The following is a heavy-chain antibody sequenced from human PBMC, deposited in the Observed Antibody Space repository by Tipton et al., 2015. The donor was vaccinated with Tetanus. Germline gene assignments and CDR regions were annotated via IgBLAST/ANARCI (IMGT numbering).Heavy chain of an antibody. Sequence: SLRLSCAASGFTFSSYGMHWVRQAPGKGLEWVAVIWYDGSNKYYADSVKGRITISRDNFKNIMYLQMNSLRAEDTAVYYCARDLGAGYYFDYWGQGTLVTVSS. J-gene: IGHJ4*02. CDR1: GFTFSSYG. CDR2: IWYDGSNK. D-gene: IGHD4-17*01. V-gene: IGHV3-33*01. CDR3: ARDLGAGYYFDY.